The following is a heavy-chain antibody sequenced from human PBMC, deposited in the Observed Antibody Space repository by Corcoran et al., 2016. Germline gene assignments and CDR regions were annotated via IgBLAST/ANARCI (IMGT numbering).Heavy chain of an antibody. CDR2: IKSKTDGGTT. V-gene: IGHV3-15*01. CDR3: TTGSYYYDSSGSQSLFDY. Sequence: EVQLVESGGGLVKPGGSLRLSCAASGFTFSNAWMSWVRQAPGKGLEWVGRIKSKTDGGTTDYAAPVKGRFTISRDDSKNTLYLQMNSLNTEDAAVNYCTTGSYYYDSSGSQSLFDYWGQGTLVTVSS. CDR1: GFTFSNAW. D-gene: IGHD3-22*01. J-gene: IGHJ4*02.